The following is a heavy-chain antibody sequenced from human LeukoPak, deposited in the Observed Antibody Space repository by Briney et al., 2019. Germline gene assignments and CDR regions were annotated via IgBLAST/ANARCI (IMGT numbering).Heavy chain of an antibody. CDR1: KFTFGLSW. V-gene: IGHV3-7*01. D-gene: IGHD3-10*01. Sequence: GGSLRLSCLSSKFTFGLSWMAWVRQAPGKGLEWVANINQYGSEKNYVDSVKGRFTISRDNDKNLLYLQMDSLRAEDTAVYYCVKVMGYFYGSGSYYFNWFGSWGRGALVTVSS. CDR2: INQYGSEK. J-gene: IGHJ5*01. CDR3: VKVMGYFYGSGSYYFNWFGS.